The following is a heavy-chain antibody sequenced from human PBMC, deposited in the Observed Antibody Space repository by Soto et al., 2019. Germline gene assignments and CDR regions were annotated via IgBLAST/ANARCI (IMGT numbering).Heavy chain of an antibody. V-gene: IGHV3-48*03. CDR2: ISSSGSTI. D-gene: IGHD4-17*01. CDR3: ARRTPTTVVTYYFDY. CDR1: GFTFSSYE. Sequence: GGSLRLSCAASGFTFSSYEMNWVRQAPGKGLEWVSYISSSGSTIYYADSVKGRFTISRDNAKNSLYLQMNSLRAEDTAVYYCARRTPTTVVTYYFDYWGQGTLVTVSS. J-gene: IGHJ4*02.